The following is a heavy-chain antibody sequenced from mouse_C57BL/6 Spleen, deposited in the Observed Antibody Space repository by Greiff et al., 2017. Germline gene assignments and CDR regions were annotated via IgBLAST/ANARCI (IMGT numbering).Heavy chain of an antibody. D-gene: IGHD2-5*01. CDR2: IDPNSGGT. CDR1: GYTFTSYW. CDR3: AAYYSNLYWYFDD. Sequence: VQLQQPGAELVKPGASVKLFCKASGYTFTSYWMHWVKQRPGRGLEWIGRIDPNSGGTKYNEKFKSKATLTVDKPSSTAYMQLSSLTSEDSAVYYCAAYYSNLYWYFDDWGRGTTGTVSS. J-gene: IGHJ1*03. V-gene: IGHV1-72*01.